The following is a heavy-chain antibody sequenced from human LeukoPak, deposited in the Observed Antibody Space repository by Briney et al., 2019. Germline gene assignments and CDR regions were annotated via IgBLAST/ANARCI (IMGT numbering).Heavy chain of an antibody. V-gene: IGHV5-51*01. CDR2: IYPGDSDT. CDR1: GYSFTSYW. Sequence: VESLKISCKGSGYSFTSYWIGWVRQMPGKGLEWMGIIYPGDSDTRYSPSFQGQVTISADKSISTAYLQWSSLKASDTAMYYCARHRLAYSSSWYYFDYWGQGTLVTVSS. D-gene: IGHD6-13*01. CDR3: ARHRLAYSSSWYYFDY. J-gene: IGHJ4*02.